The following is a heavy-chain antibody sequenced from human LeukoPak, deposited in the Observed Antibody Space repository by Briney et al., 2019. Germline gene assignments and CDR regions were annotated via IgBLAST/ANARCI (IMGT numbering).Heavy chain of an antibody. CDR1: GGSISSSSYY. CDR2: IYYSGST. CDR3: ARDLAGSGSYYSDY. V-gene: IGHV4-39*02. D-gene: IGHD3-10*01. Sequence: SETLSLTCTVSGGSISSSSYYWGWIRQPPGKGLEWIGSIYYSGSTYYNPSLKNRVTISVDTSKNQFSLKLSSVTAAGTAVYYCARDLAGSGSYYSDYWGQGTLVTVSS. J-gene: IGHJ4*02.